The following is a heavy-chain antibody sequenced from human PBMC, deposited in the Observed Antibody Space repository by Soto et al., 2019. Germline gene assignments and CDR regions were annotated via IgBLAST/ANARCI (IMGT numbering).Heavy chain of an antibody. Sequence: QVQLQESGPGLVKPSETLSLTCTVSGGSISSYYWSWIRQPPGKGLEWIGYIYYSGSTNYNPSLKSRVTISVDTSKNQFSLKLSSVTAADTAVYYCARVFGGSGYYMTYYFDYWGQGTLVTVSS. CDR1: GGSISSYY. CDR2: IYYSGST. J-gene: IGHJ4*02. V-gene: IGHV4-59*01. D-gene: IGHD3-3*01. CDR3: ARVFGGSGYYMTYYFDY.